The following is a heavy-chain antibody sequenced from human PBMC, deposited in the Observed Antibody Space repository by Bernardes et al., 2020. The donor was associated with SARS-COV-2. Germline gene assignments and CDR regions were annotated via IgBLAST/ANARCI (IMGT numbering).Heavy chain of an antibody. J-gene: IGHJ4*02. V-gene: IGHV4-34*01. CDR3: ARGLRGYSYGNGLVATSYFDS. CDR2: IDHSGNT. CDR1: GGSLSTYY. Sequence: SETLSLTCAVYGGSLSTYYWSWVRQPPGRGLEWIGEIDHSGNTNYNPSLKSRVTISIDTSENQFSLKLTSVTAADTAVFYCARGLRGYSYGNGLVATSYFDSWGQGTRVTVSS. D-gene: IGHD5-18*01.